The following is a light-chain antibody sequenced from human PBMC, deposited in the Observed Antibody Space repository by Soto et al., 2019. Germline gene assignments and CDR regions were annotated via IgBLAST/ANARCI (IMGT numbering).Light chain of an antibody. V-gene: IGKV1-27*01. CDR2: AAS. Sequence: DIQMTQSPSSLSASVGDRVTITCRASQGISNYLAWYQQKPGKVPKLLIYAASTLQSGVPSRFSGSGSGTDFTLTISSLQPEDVATYYGQKYNSAVTFGPGTKVDIK. J-gene: IGKJ3*01. CDR3: QKYNSAVT. CDR1: QGISNY.